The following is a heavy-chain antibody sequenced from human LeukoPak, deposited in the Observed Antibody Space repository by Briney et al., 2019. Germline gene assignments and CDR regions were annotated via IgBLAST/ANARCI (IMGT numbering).Heavy chain of an antibody. D-gene: IGHD2-21*01. CDR1: GFTVSRNY. V-gene: IGHV3-66*01. Sequence: GGSLRLSCAASGFTVSRNYMSWVRQAPGKGLEWVSVIYSGGSTYYADSVKGRFTISRDNSKNTLYLQMNSLRVEDAAVYYCARAPVTSCRGAYCYPFDYWGQGTLVTVSS. CDR3: ARAPVTSCRGAYCYPFDY. CDR2: IYSGGST. J-gene: IGHJ4*02.